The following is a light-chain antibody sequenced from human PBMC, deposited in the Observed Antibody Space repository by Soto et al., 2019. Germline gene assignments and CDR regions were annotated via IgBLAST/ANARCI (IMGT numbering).Light chain of an antibody. CDR3: PKYYHFSYT. V-gene: IGKV1-6*01. J-gene: IGKJ2*01. Sequence: AIQMTQSPSSLSASVGDRVTITCRASQDIRNDLAWYQQKPGQAPHLLIFAAFNLQSGVPSRFSGGGSGTHFTLTISSLQPDDFATYYCPKYYHFSYTFVQGTRLDIK. CDR2: AAF. CDR1: QDIRND.